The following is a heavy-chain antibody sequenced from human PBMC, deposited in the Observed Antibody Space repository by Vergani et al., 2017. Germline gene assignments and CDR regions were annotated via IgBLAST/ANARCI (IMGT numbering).Heavy chain of an antibody. D-gene: IGHD4-23*01. J-gene: IGHJ4*02. CDR3: ARDLRGGNSANDLGY. Sequence: QVQLAQSGAEVKKPGASVKVSCKASGYTFTSYYMHWVRQAPGQGLEWMGIINPSGGITTYAQKFQGRVTMTRDTSTSTVYMELSSLRSEDTAVYYCARDLRGGNSANDLGYWGQGTLVTVSS. CDR1: GYTFTSYY. V-gene: IGHV1-46*01. CDR2: INPSGGIT.